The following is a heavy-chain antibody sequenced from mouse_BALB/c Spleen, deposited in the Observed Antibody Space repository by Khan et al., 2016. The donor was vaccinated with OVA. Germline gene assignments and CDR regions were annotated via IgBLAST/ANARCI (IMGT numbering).Heavy chain of an antibody. V-gene: IGHV5-6*01. CDR3: AILAYYYDSEVFAY. Sequence: EVELVESGGDLVEPGGSLKLSCAASGFTFSTYGMSWVRQTPDKRLEWVATISTGGHYTYYPDSVRGRFTISRDNAKNTLYLQMTSLKSEDTAMFYCAILAYYYDSEVFAYWGQGTLVTVSA. CDR2: ISTGGHYT. CDR1: GFTFSTYG. J-gene: IGHJ3*01. D-gene: IGHD1-1*01.